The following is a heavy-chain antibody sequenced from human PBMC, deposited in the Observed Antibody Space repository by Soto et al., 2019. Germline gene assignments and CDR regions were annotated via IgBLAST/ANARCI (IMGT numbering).Heavy chain of an antibody. CDR2: MSHSGGT. Sequence: QVQLQQWGAGLLKPSETLSLTCAVYGGFVSSGSYYWSWLRQPPGKGLEWIGEMSHSGGTHFNPSLQSRVTIPVDTSKNQFSLKMSSVTAAPTALYYCGRVGRGTATTVVDAFDIWGPGTMVTVSS. CDR1: GGFVSSGSYY. J-gene: IGHJ3*02. V-gene: IGHV4-34*01. D-gene: IGHD1-1*01. CDR3: GRVGRGTATTVVDAFDI.